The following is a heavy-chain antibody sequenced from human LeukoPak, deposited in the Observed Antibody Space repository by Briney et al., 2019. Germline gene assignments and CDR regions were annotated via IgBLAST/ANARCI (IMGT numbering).Heavy chain of an antibody. D-gene: IGHD2-15*01. V-gene: IGHV3-43*02. J-gene: IGHJ5*02. CDR3: AKDRPSAYGGYCSGGSCYGNWFDP. CDR2: ISGDGGST. CDR1: GFTFDDYA. Sequence: GGSLRLSXAASGFTFDDYAMHWVGQAPGKGLEWVSLISGDGGSTYYADSVKGRFTISRDNSKNSLYLQMNSLRTEDTALYYCAKDRPSAYGGYCSGGSCYGNWFDPWGQGTLVTVSS.